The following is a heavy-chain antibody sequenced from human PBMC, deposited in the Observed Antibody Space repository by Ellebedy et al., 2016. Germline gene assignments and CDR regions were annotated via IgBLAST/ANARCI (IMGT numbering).Heavy chain of an antibody. J-gene: IGHJ5*02. Sequence: SVKVSXKASGGTFSSYAISWVRQAPGQGLEWMGGIIPIFGTANYAQKFQGRVTITADKSTSTAYMELSSLRSEDTAVYYCAREATAISINWFDPWGQGTLVTVSS. D-gene: IGHD2-21*02. CDR1: GGTFSSYA. CDR3: AREATAISINWFDP. V-gene: IGHV1-69*06. CDR2: IIPIFGTA.